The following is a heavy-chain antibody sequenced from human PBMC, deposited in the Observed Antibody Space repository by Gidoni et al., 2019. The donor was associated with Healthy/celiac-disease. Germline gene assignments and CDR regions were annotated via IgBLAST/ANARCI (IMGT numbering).Heavy chain of an antibody. CDR3: ARASFGYSSSALAFDI. CDR2: IYSGGST. Sequence: EVQLVESGGGLVQPGGSLRLSCAASGFTVRSNYMSWVRQAPGKGLEWVSVIYSGGSTYYADSVKGRFTISRDNSKNTLYLQMNSLRAEDTAVYYCARASFGYSSSALAFDIWGQGTMVTVSS. CDR1: GFTVRSNY. D-gene: IGHD6-6*01. J-gene: IGHJ3*02. V-gene: IGHV3-66*01.